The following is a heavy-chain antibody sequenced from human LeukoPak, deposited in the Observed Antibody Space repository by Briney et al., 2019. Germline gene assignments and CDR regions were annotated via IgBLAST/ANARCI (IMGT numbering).Heavy chain of an antibody. V-gene: IGHV1-2*02. D-gene: IGHD2-2*02. CDR3: ARRGRYCSSTSCYSYAFDI. CDR1: GYTFTGYY. Sequence: ASVKVSCKASGYTFTGYYMHWVRQAPGQGLEWMGWINPNSGGTNYAQKLQGRVTMTRDTSISTAYMELSRLRSDDTAVYYCARRGRYCSSTSCYSYAFDIWGQGTMVTVSS. J-gene: IGHJ3*02. CDR2: INPNSGGT.